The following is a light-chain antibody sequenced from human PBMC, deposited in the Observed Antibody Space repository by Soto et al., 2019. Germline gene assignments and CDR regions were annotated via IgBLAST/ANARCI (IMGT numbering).Light chain of an antibody. J-gene: IGKJ3*01. V-gene: IGKV3-20*01. CDR1: QSVSSSY. CDR3: QQHGNSPFT. Sequence: EIVLTQSPGTLSLSPGERATLSCRASQSVSSSYLAWYQQKPGQAPRLLIYGASSRAIGIPDRFSGSGSATDFTLTISRLEPEECAVYYCQQHGNSPFTFGPGTKVDI. CDR2: GAS.